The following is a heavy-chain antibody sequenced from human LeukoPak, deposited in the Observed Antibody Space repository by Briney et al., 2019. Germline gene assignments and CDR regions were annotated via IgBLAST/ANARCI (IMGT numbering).Heavy chain of an antibody. CDR3: AKDLSSGWYPVDY. V-gene: IGHV3-30*18. CDR1: GFTFSSYG. J-gene: IGHJ4*02. Sequence: PGGSLRLSCAASGFTFSSYGMHWVRQAPGKGLEWVAVISYDGSNKYYADSVKGRFTISRDNSKNTLYLQMNSLRAEDTAVYYCAKDLSSGWYPVDYWGQGTLVTVSS. D-gene: IGHD6-19*01. CDR2: ISYDGSNK.